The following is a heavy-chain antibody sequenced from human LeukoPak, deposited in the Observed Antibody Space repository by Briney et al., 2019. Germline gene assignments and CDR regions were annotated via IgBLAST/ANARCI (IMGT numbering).Heavy chain of an antibody. CDR1: GFTFSSYS. CDR2: ISSSSSYI. CDR3: ARRGRFSSGSNY. D-gene: IGHD6-19*01. J-gene: IGHJ4*02. V-gene: IGHV3-21*01. Sequence: GGSLRLSCAASGFTFSSYSMNWVRPAPGKGLEWVSSISSSSSYIYYADSVKGRFTISRDNAKNSLYLQMNSLRAEDTAVYYCARRGRFSSGSNYWGQGTLVTVSS.